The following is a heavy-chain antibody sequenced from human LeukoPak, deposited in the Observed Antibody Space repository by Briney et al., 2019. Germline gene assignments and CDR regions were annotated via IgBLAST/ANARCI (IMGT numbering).Heavy chain of an antibody. V-gene: IGHV4-34*01. CDR3: ASYDILTRWFDP. D-gene: IGHD3-9*01. CDR2: INHSGST. CDR1: GGSFSGYY. Sequence: SETLSLTCAVYGGSFSGYYWSWIRQPPGKGPEWIGEINHSGSTNYNPSLKSRVTISVDTSKNQFSLKLSSVTAADTAVYYCASYDILTRWFDPWGQGTLVTVSS. J-gene: IGHJ5*02.